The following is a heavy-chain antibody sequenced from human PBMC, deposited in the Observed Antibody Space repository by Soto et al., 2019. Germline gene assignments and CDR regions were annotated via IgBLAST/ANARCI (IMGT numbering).Heavy chain of an antibody. CDR1: GFTFDDYT. J-gene: IGHJ3*02. D-gene: IGHD4-17*01. CDR2: ISWDGGST. Sequence: GGSLRLSCAASGFTFDDYTMHWVRQAPGKGLEWVSLISWDGGSTYYADSVKGRFTISRDNSKNSLYLQMNSLRTEDTALYYCAKDIDPIDYGDWHDAFDIWGQGTMVTVSS. CDR3: AKDIDPIDYGDWHDAFDI. V-gene: IGHV3-43*01.